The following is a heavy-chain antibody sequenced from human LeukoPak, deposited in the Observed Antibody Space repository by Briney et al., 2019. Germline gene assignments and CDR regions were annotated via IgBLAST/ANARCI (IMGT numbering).Heavy chain of an antibody. CDR1: GGSISNYY. D-gene: IGHD5-18*01. CDR2: IYYSGSI. Sequence: SETLSLTCTVSGGSISNYYWSWIRQPPGKGLEWIGYIYYSGSINYNPSLKSRVTISLDTSKNQFSLKLSSVTAADTAVYYCARNFAGYGPFDPWDQGTLVTVSS. V-gene: IGHV4-59*08. J-gene: IGHJ5*02. CDR3: ARNFAGYGPFDP.